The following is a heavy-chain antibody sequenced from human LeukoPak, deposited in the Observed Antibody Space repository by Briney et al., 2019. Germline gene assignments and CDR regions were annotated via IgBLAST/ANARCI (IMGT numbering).Heavy chain of an antibody. CDR1: GGTFSSYA. CDR2: IIPILGIA. V-gene: IGHV1-69*04. Sequence: GASVKVSCKASGGTFSSYAISWVRQAPGQGLEWMGRIIPILGIANYAQKFQGRVTITADKSTSTAYMELSSLRSEDKAVYYCARGGMGYGGNSLSARFDYWGQGNLVTVSS. J-gene: IGHJ4*02. CDR3: ARGGMGYGGNSLSARFDY. D-gene: IGHD4-23*01.